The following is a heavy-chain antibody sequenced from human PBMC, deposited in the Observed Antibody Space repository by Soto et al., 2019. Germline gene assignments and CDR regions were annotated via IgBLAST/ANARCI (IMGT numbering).Heavy chain of an antibody. D-gene: IGHD3-22*01. Sequence: SEAPVVRIASYSRSSPRHAPGQGLEWMGWISAYNGNTNYAQKLQGRVTMTTDTSTSTAYMELRSLRSDDTAVYYCARDRYYYDSSGYWGDDAFDIWGQGTMVTVS. V-gene: IGHV1-18*01. CDR1: VVRIASYS. CDR2: ISAYNGNT. CDR3: ARDRYYYDSSGYWGDDAFDI. J-gene: IGHJ3*02.